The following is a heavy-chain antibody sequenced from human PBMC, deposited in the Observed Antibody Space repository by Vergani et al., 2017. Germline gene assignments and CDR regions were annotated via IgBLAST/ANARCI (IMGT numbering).Heavy chain of an antibody. D-gene: IGHD3-16*02. V-gene: IGHV3-23*01. CDR3: AKDLTAVTVNDY. Sequence: EVQLLESGGGLVQPGGSLRLSCAASGFTFSSYAMSWVRQAPGKGLEWVSAISGSGGSTYYADSVKGRFTISRDNSKNTLYLQMKSLRAEDTAVYYCAKDLTAVTVNDYWGQGTLVTVSS. CDR1: GFTFSSYA. CDR2: ISGSGGST. J-gene: IGHJ4*02.